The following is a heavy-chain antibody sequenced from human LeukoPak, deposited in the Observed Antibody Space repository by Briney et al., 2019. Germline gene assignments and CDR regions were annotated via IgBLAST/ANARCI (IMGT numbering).Heavy chain of an antibody. J-gene: IGHJ5*01. D-gene: IGHD6-13*01. CDR3: ASNGYSSNWYDY. CDR2: IYSGGST. CDR1: GFTFTNAW. Sequence: GGSLRLSCAASGFTFTNAWMSWVRQAPGKGLKWVSVIYSGGSTYYADSVKGRFAISRDNSKNTVYLQMNSLRAEDTAVYYCASNGYSSNWYDYWGQGTLVTVSS. V-gene: IGHV3-66*01.